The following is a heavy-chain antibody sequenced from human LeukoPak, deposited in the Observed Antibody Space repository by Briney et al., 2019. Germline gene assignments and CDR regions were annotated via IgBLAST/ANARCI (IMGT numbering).Heavy chain of an antibody. J-gene: IGHJ3*02. CDR2: IYYSGST. V-gene: IGHV4-59*01. Sequence: SETLSLTCTVSGGSISSYYWSWIRQPPGEGLEWIGYIYYSGSTNYNPSLKSRVTISVDTSKNQFSLKLSSVTAADTAVYYCARTSIAADAFDIWGQGTMVTVSS. CDR3: ARTSIAADAFDI. CDR1: GGSISSYY. D-gene: IGHD6-6*01.